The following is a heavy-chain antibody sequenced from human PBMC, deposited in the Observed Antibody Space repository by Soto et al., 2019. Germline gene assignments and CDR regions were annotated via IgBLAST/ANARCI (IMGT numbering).Heavy chain of an antibody. J-gene: IGHJ6*02. D-gene: IGHD2-15*01. CDR3: ARDNGGCSGGSCYSNYGMDV. CDR1: GGSVSSGSYY. Sequence: SETLSLTCTVSGGSVSSGSYYWSWLRQPPGKGLEWIGYIYYSGSNNYNPSLRSRVTISVDTSKNQFSLKLSSVTAADTAVYYCARDNGGCSGGSCYSNYGMDVWGQVTTVTVSS. CDR2: IYYSGSN. V-gene: IGHV4-61*01.